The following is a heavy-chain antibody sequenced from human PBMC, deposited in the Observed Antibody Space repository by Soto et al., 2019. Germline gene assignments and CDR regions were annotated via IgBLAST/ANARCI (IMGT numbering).Heavy chain of an antibody. CDR3: TRPGTHFDY. CDR1: GFTFSGSA. J-gene: IGHJ4*02. Sequence: GGSLSLSCAAPGFTFSGSAMHWVRQASGKGLEWVGRIRSKANSYATAYAASVKGRFTISRDDSKNTAYLQMNSLKTEDTAVYYCTRPGTHFDYWGQGTRGTVSA. V-gene: IGHV3-73*01. CDR2: IRSKANSYAT.